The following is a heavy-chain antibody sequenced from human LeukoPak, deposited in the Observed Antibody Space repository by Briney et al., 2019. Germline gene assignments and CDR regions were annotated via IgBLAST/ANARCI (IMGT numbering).Heavy chain of an antibody. D-gene: IGHD3-22*01. Sequence: PGGSLRLSYAASGFTFSTYEMNWVRQAPGKGLEWVSYISSTGSNIYYADSVKGRFTISRDNAKNSLYLLMNSLRTEDTAVYYCAATYYYDGSGDYWGQGTLVTVSS. CDR2: ISSTGSNI. J-gene: IGHJ4*02. V-gene: IGHV3-48*03. CDR1: GFTFSTYE. CDR3: AATYYYDGSGDY.